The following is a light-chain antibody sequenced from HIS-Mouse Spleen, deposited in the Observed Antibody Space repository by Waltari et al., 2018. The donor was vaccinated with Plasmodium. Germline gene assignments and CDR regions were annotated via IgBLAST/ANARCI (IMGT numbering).Light chain of an antibody. V-gene: IGLV3-10*01. CDR3: YSTDSSGNHRV. CDR1: ALPKKY. Sequence: SYELTQPPSVSVSPGQSARITFSGDALPKKYAYWYQQKSGHAPVPVIYEDSKRTSGIPERFSGASSGTMATLTISGAQVEDEADYYCYSTDSSGNHRVFGGGTKLTVL. CDR2: EDS. J-gene: IGLJ3*02.